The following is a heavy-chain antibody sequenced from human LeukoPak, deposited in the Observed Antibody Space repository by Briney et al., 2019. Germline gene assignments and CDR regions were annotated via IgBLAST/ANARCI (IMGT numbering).Heavy chain of an antibody. CDR3: ARAGGYCSSTSCYVRNYYFYNYMDV. J-gene: IGHJ6*03. CDR2: ISGYNSNT. Sequence: GASMKDSCKASGFSFTSYAITWVRQAPGQGLEWMGWISGYNSNTKYAQKLQGRVTMTTDTSTSTAFMELRSLRSDDTAVYYCARAGGYCSSTSCYVRNYYFYNYMDVWGKGTTVTVSS. V-gene: IGHV1-18*04. CDR1: GFSFTSYA. D-gene: IGHD2-2*01.